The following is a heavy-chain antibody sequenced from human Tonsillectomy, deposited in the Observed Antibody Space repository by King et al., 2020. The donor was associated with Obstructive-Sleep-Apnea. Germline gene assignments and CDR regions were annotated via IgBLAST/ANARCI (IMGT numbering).Heavy chain of an antibody. D-gene: IGHD4-23*01. CDR3: ARVRVSYGGNEDYYYYGMDV. Sequence: QLQESGPGLVKPSETLSLICTVSGGSISGFHWSWVRQPPGKGLEWIGYIYYSGSTKYNPSLKSRVTMSVDTSKNQFSLKLTSVTAADTAVYYWARVRVSYGGNEDYYYYGMDVWGQGTTVTVSS. V-gene: IGHV4-59*01. CDR2: IYYSGST. J-gene: IGHJ6*02. CDR1: GGSISGFH.